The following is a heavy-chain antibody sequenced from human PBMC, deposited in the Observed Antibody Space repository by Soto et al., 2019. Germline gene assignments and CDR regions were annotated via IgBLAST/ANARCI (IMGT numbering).Heavy chain of an antibody. CDR2: IIPIFGTA. D-gene: IGHD5-12*01. CDR3: ARDTAIIVATSYGYGMDV. Sequence: QVQLVQSGAEVKKPGSSVKVSCKASGGTFSSYAISWVRQAPGQGLEWMGGIIPIFGTANYAQKFQGRVTITADEPTSTAYLELSSLRSEDTAVYYCARDTAIIVATSYGYGMDVWGQGTTVTVSS. CDR1: GGTFSSYA. V-gene: IGHV1-69*01. J-gene: IGHJ6*02.